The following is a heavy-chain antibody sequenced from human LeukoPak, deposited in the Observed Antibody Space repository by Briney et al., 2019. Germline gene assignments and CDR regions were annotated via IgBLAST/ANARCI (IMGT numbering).Heavy chain of an antibody. CDR3: ARRFTTDYYDSSGYYTYFDY. V-gene: IGHV4-59*08. J-gene: IGHJ4*02. CDR1: GGSISIFY. D-gene: IGHD3-22*01. Sequence: SETLSLTCTVSGGSISIFYWNWIRQPPGKGLEWIGSIYNSGSTTYNPSLKSRVTISGDTSKNQFSLKLSSVTAADTAVYYCARRFTTDYYDSSGYYTYFDYWGQGTLVTVSS. CDR2: IYNSGST.